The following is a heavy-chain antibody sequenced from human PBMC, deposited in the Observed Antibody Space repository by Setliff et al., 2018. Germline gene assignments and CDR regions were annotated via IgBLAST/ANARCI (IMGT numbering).Heavy chain of an antibody. Sequence: ASVKVSCKTSGYTFTNYGIAWVRQAPGQGLEWMGWISSYNGKAYYAQKFQGRVTLTTDTSAGTAYMELRSLESDDTAVYYCSRLVRYCTATTCQRLSGGEYWGQGTLVTVSS. D-gene: IGHD2-8*02. CDR2: ISSYNGKA. CDR1: GYTFTNYG. CDR3: SRLVRYCTATTCQRLSGGEY. J-gene: IGHJ4*02. V-gene: IGHV1-18*01.